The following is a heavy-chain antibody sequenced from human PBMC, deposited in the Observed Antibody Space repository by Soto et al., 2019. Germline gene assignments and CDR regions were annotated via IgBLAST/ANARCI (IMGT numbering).Heavy chain of an antibody. V-gene: IGHV3-7*01. Sequence: EVQLVESGGGLVQPGGSLRLSCAASGITFWNYWISWVRQAPGKGLEWVANIRPDGREEHYVDSVKGRFTISRDIAGNSVYLQMNSLRAEDTAVYHCVRDWDVWGKGTTVTVSS. J-gene: IGHJ6*04. CDR2: IRPDGREE. CDR3: VRDWDV. CDR1: GITFWNYW.